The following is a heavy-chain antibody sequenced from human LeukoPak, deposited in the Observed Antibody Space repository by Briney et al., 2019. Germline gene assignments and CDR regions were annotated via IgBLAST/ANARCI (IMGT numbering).Heavy chain of an antibody. V-gene: IGHV3-11*04. Sequence: GGSLRLSCEASGFMFANYYMSWIRQAPGKGLQWVSYISTTGSTTSYVDSVEGRFTISRDNGKKLVYLEMSTLRAEDTATYYCARVGRQIFGVVTTNVWSFDLWGRGTLVTVSS. D-gene: IGHD3-3*01. CDR1: GFMFANYY. J-gene: IGHJ2*01. CDR2: ISTTGSTT. CDR3: ARVGRQIFGVVTTNVWSFDL.